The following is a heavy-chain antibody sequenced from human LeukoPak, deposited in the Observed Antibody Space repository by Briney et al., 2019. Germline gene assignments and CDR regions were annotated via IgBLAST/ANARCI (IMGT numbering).Heavy chain of an antibody. CDR2: INPNTGVT. CDR3: ARSSPTYYFDSSGYYYGDY. CDR1: AYSFTDYY. D-gene: IGHD3-22*01. V-gene: IGHV1-2*06. J-gene: IGHJ4*02. Sequence: ASVKVSCKASAYSFTDYYIHWERQAPGQGLEWMGRINPNTGVTDYAQIFKGRVTMTRDTSISTAYMELSRLGSDDTAVYYCARSSPTYYFDSSGYYYGDYWGQGTLVTVSS.